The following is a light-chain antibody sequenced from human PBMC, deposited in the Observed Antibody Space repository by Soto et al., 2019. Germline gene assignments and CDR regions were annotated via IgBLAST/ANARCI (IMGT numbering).Light chain of an antibody. J-gene: IGKJ1*01. Sequence: DIQLTQSPSSLSASVGDRVTITCRASQTIDTYLNWYQHKPGTAPKVLIYAATYLQNGVPSRFSGTGSGADFTLTISSLQPEDFATYYCQQNFNFPRTFXQGTKVDIK. CDR1: QTIDTY. V-gene: IGKV1-39*01. CDR3: QQNFNFPRT. CDR2: AAT.